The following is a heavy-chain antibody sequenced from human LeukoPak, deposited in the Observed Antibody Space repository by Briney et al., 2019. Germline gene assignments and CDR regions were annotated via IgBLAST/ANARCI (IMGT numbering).Heavy chain of an antibody. J-gene: IGHJ5*02. CDR2: IYPGDSDT. CDR1: GYGFTSYW. V-gene: IGHV5-51*01. Sequence: GESLKISCKGSGYGFTSYWIGWVRQRPGKGLEWMGIIYPGDSDTRYSPSFQGQVTISADKSISTAYLQWSSLKASDTAMYYCARGTVVVAATSGFDPWGQGTLVTVSS. D-gene: IGHD2-15*01. CDR3: ARGTVVVAATSGFDP.